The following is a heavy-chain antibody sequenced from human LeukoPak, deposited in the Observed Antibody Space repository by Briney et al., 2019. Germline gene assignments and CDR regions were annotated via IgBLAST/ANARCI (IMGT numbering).Heavy chain of an antibody. V-gene: IGHV1-69*04. D-gene: IGHD6-13*01. CDR2: IIPILGIA. Sequence: SVKVSCKASGGTFSSYAISWVRQAPGQGLEWMGRIIPILGIANYAQKFQGRVTITADKSTSTAYMELSSLRSEDTAVYYCARVSAAMRIAAAGTDYFDYWGQGTLVTVSS. CDR3: ARVSAAMRIAAAGTDYFDY. CDR1: GGTFSSYA. J-gene: IGHJ4*02.